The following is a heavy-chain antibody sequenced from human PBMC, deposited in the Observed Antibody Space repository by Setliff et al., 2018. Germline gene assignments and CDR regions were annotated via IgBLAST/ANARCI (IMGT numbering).Heavy chain of an antibody. CDR2: VKQDGSEE. CDR3: ARDRWQVLRRRFDY. Sequence: PGGSLRLSCATSGFNFGSYWMTWVRQAPGKGLEWVANVKQDGSEENYLDSVKGRFTISRDNANNSLFLQMDSLRADDTGVYFCARDRWQVLRRRFDYWGQGILVTVSS. CDR1: GFNFGSYW. J-gene: IGHJ4*02. V-gene: IGHV3-7*01.